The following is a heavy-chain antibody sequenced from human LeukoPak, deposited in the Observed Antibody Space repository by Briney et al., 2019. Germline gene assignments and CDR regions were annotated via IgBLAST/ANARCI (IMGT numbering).Heavy chain of an antibody. Sequence: GGSLRLSCAASGFSFSTFAMSWVRQAPGKGLEWVSTLTHTGLTTYYADAVKGRYTISRDNSKNTLYLQMNSLRAEDTAVYFCARYDYGLDDWGQGTLVTVSS. D-gene: IGHD4-17*01. CDR1: GFSFSTFA. CDR3: ARYDYGLDD. CDR2: LTHTGLTT. J-gene: IGHJ4*02. V-gene: IGHV3-23*01.